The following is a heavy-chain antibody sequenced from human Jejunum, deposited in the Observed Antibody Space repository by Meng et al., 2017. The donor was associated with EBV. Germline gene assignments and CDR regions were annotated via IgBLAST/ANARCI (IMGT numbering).Heavy chain of an antibody. V-gene: IGHV4-34*01. J-gene: IGHJ4*02. Sequence: VVQRQWGEGMRRPPETLSLTVAVDGGCVSSNCWSRIRLPQGKGLERIGEIHPSGIANYSTSLRSRVTISVETSKNEFSLKLSSVTAADTAVYYCSRGSDRAKAGIAWGQGTLVTVSS. D-gene: IGHD6-19*01. CDR2: IHPSGIA. CDR3: SRGSDRAKAGIA. CDR1: GGCVSSNC.